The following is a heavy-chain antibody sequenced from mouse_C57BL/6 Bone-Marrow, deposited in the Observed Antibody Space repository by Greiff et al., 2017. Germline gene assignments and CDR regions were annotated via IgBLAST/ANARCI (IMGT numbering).Heavy chain of an antibody. J-gene: IGHJ4*01. CDR3: ARSGGYSNSLDYYAMDY. Sequence: QVQLQQPGAELVRPGTSVKLSCKASGYTFTSYWMHWVKQRPGQGLEWIGVIDPSDSYTNYNQKFKGKATLTVDTSSSTAYMQLSSLTSEDSAVYYCARSGGYSNSLDYYAMDYWGQGTSVTVSS. D-gene: IGHD2-5*01. CDR1: GYTFTSYW. CDR2: IDPSDSYT. V-gene: IGHV1-59*01.